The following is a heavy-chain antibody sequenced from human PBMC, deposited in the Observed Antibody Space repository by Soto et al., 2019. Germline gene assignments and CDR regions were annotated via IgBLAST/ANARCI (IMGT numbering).Heavy chain of an antibody. Sequence: PSETLSLTCTVSGGSISGYYWIWIRQPPGKRLEWIGYIYYTGSTNYNPSLRSRVTISIDTSKNQFSLQLSSVTAADTAVYFCARYPRLECWGQGTLVTVSS. J-gene: IGHJ4*02. CDR3: ARYPRLEC. CDR2: IYYTGST. V-gene: IGHV4-59*08. CDR1: GGSISGYY.